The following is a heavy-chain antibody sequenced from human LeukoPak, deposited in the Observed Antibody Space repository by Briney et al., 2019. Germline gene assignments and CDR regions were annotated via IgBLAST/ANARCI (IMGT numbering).Heavy chain of an antibody. V-gene: IGHV1-69*01. J-gene: IGHJ4*02. CDR3: ARAFSQYYDILTGYHSFGY. CDR1: GGTFSSYA. Sequence: SVKVSCKASGGTFSSYAISWVRQAPGQGLEWMGGIIPIFGTANYAQKFQGRVTITADESTSTAYMELSSLRSEDTAVYYCARAFSQYYDILTGYHSFGYWGQGTLVTVSS. CDR2: IIPIFGTA. D-gene: IGHD3-9*01.